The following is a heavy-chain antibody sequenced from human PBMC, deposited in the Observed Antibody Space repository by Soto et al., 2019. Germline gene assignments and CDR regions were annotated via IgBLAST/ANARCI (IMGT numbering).Heavy chain of an antibody. V-gene: IGHV4-39*01. J-gene: IGHJ5*02. CDR1: GGSISSSTYY. Sequence: SETLSLTCTVSGGSISSSTYYWGWIRQPPGKGLEWIGNIYYSGSTYYNPSLKSRVTISVDTSKNQFSLKLSSVTAADTAVYYCARQLVVVATSHWFDPWGQGALVTVSS. CDR3: ARQLVVVATSHWFDP. CDR2: IYYSGST. D-gene: IGHD2-15*01.